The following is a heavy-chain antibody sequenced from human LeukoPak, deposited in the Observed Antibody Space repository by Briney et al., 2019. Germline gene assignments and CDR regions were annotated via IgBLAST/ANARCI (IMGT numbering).Heavy chain of an antibody. CDR1: GGTFSSYA. CDR2: IIPIFGTA. Sequence: ASVKVSCKASGGTFSSYAISWVRQAPGQGLEWMGGIIPIFGTANYAQQFQGRVTIIADESTSTAYMELSSLRSEDTAVYYCARVRDIVVVPDAIRVGAFDIWGQGTMVAVSS. CDR3: ARVRDIVVVPDAIRVGAFDI. V-gene: IGHV1-69*13. J-gene: IGHJ3*02. D-gene: IGHD2-2*02.